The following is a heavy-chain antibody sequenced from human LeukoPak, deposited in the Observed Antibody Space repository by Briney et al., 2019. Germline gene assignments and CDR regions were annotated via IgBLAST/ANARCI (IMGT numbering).Heavy chain of an antibody. Sequence: PGGSLRLSCAASGFTFSSYAMSWVRQAPGKGLEWVSAISGSGGSTYYADSVKGRFTISRDNAKNSLYLQMNSLRAEDTAVYYCAKGKGYCSGGSCYSLTINYYMDVWGKGTTVTVSS. V-gene: IGHV3-23*01. CDR1: GFTFSSYA. CDR2: ISGSGGST. D-gene: IGHD2-15*01. CDR3: AKGKGYCSGGSCYSLTINYYMDV. J-gene: IGHJ6*03.